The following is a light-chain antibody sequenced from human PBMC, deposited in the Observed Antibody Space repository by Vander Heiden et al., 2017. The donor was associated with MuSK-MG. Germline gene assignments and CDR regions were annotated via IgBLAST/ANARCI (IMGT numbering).Light chain of an antibody. V-gene: IGKV2D-29*01. Sequence: DLVMNQTSLSLSVTPGQPASISCKSSQSLLHRDGKSYLYWYLQKPGQPPQLLIYELSTRFSGVPDRFSGSGSGTDFTLTISRVQAEDVGVYYCKQSIQIPRTFGQGTKVEIK. CDR1: QSLLHRDGKSY. CDR2: ELS. J-gene: IGKJ1*01. CDR3: KQSIQIPRT.